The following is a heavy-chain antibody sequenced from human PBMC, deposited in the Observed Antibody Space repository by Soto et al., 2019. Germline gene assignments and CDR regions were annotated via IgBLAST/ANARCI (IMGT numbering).Heavy chain of an antibody. CDR2: INQDGSQE. Sequence: EVQLVESGGGLVQPGGSLRLSCAASGFGFSTYWMSWVRQAPGKGLEWVANINQDGSQEYYVDSVKGRFTISRDNAKNSLYLKMNSLRDEDTAVYYCAKAPRGSGRDYYFDHWGQGTLITVSS. CDR3: AKAPRGSGRDYYFDH. CDR1: GFGFSTYW. D-gene: IGHD3-10*01. J-gene: IGHJ4*02. V-gene: IGHV3-7*05.